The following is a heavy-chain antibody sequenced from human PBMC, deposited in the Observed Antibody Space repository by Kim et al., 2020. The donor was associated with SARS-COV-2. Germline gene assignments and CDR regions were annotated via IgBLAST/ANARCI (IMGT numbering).Heavy chain of an antibody. V-gene: IGHV3-21*01. Sequence: GGSLRLSCAASGFTFSSYSMNWVRQAPGKGLEWISSISSSGRYIYYADSMKGRFTISRDNARASLYLQMNSLRAEDTAVYYCARVLTSGWSYFDYWGQGTLVTVSS. CDR2: ISSSGRYI. CDR3: ARVLTSGWSYFDY. CDR1: GFTFSSYS. D-gene: IGHD6-19*01. J-gene: IGHJ4*02.